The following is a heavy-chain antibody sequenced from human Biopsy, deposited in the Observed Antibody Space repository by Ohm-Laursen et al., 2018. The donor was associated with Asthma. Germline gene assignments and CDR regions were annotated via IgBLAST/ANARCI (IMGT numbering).Heavy chain of an antibody. CDR1: GYSLTDLS. CDR3: ASDFPKDYVRYNFQF. V-gene: IGHV1-24*01. Sequence: ASVKVSCKFSGYSLTDLSMHWVRQAPGQGLEWMGGHDYEEGGTVNARRFQGRVTMTEDTSTDTAYMELSSLSSDDTAVYYCASDFPKDYVRYNFQFWGQGTLVTVSS. D-gene: IGHD4-17*01. CDR2: HDYEEGGT. J-gene: IGHJ4*02.